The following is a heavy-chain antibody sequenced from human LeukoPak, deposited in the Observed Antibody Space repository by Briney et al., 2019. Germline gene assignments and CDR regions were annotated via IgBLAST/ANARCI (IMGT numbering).Heavy chain of an antibody. CDR1: GFTFSSYS. J-gene: IGHJ4*02. V-gene: IGHV3-21*01. CDR3: ARGRGSSSFGDY. Sequence: GGSLRLSCAASGFTFSSYSMNWVRQAPGKGLEWVSSISSSSSYIYYADSVKGRFTISRDNAKNSLYLQMNSLRAEDTAVYYCARGRGSSSFGDYWGQGTLVTVSS. D-gene: IGHD6-6*01. CDR2: ISSSSSYI.